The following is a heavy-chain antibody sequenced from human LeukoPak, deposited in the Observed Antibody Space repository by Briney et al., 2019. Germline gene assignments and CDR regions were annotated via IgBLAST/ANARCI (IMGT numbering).Heavy chain of an antibody. CDR2: INHSGST. CDR3: ARGHYGGRTPRYYFDY. V-gene: IGHV4-34*01. CDR1: GGSFSGYY. J-gene: IGHJ4*02. Sequence: PSETLSLTCAVYGGSFSGYYWSWIRQPPGKGLEWIGEINHSGSTNYNPSLKSRVTISVDTSKNQFSLKLSSVTAADTAVYYCARGHYGGRTPRYYFDYWGQGTLVTVSS. D-gene: IGHD4-23*01.